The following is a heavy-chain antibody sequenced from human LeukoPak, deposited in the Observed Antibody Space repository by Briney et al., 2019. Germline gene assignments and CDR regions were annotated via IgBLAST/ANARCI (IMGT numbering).Heavy chain of an antibody. Sequence: GASVKVSCKASGYTFTSYYMHWVRQAPGQGLEWMGIINPSGGSTSYAQKFQGRVTMTRDTSTSTVYMELSSLRSEDTAVYYCARDRGYRSSTSCYVGAPDYWGQGTLVTVSS. CDR1: GYTFTSYY. CDR2: INPSGGST. D-gene: IGHD2-2*01. J-gene: IGHJ4*02. V-gene: IGHV1-46*01. CDR3: ARDRGYRSSTSCYVGAPDY.